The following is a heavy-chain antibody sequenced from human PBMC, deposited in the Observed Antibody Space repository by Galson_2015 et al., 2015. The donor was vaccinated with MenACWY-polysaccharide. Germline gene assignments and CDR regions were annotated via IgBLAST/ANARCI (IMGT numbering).Heavy chain of an antibody. D-gene: IGHD3-16*01. CDR3: AKTTFRTPIGRVHS. J-gene: IGHJ4*02. Sequence: SLRLSCAASGFTFSSYAMNWVRQAPGKGLEWVSAISDSGGSTYYADSVKGRFTISSDSSKNTLYLQMNSLRAEDTAVYYCAKTTFRTPIGRVHSWAQATLVPVPS. CDR1: GFTFSSYA. CDR2: ISDSGGST. V-gene: IGHV3-23*01.